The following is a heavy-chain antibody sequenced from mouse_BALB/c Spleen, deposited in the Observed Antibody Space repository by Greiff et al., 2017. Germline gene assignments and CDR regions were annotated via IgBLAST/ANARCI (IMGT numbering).Heavy chain of an antibody. CDR3: ARGSMITTGAMDY. J-gene: IGHJ4*01. D-gene: IGHD2-4*01. V-gene: IGHV5-6-5*01. CDR1: GFTFSSYA. CDR2: ISSGGST. Sequence: DVKLVESGGGLVKPGGSLKLSCAASGFTFSSYAMSWVRQTPEKRLEWVASISSGGSTYYPDSVKGRFTISRDNARNILYLQMSSLRSEDTAMYYCARGSMITTGAMDYWGQGTSVTVSS.